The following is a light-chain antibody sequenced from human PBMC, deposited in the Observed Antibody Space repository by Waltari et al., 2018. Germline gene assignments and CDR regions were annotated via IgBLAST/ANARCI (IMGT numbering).Light chain of an antibody. CDR3: QSFDTSLSGFVI. CDR2: SSV. V-gene: IGLV1-40*01. Sequence: QSVLTQPASVSGAPGQRVTISCTGTSSNIGAGYDVHWYQQLAGTAPQLLIFSSVNRPSGVPDRFSASKSGTSASLVITGLQADDEADYYCQSFDTSLSGFVIFGGGTKVAVL. J-gene: IGLJ2*01. CDR1: SSNIGAGYD.